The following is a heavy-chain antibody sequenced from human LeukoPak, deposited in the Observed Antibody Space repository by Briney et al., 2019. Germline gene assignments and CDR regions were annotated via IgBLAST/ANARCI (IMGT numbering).Heavy chain of an antibody. J-gene: IGHJ3*02. CDR1: EDSVSSNSAT. D-gene: IGHD1-26*01. CDR3: ARVSSPWSPRDAFDI. Sequence: SQTLSLTCAITEDSVSSNSATWNWIRQSPSRGLERLGRTYYKSKWYNDYAVSVKSRITINSDTSKNQFSLQLNSVTPEDTAVYYCARVSSPWSPRDAFDIWGQGTMVTVSS. V-gene: IGHV6-1*01. CDR2: TYYKSKWYN.